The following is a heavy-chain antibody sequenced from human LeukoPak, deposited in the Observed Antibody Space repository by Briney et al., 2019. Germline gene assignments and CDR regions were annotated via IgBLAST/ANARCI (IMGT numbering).Heavy chain of an antibody. CDR1: GFTFSCYE. V-gene: IGHV3-48*03. Sequence: PGGSLRLFCAASGFTFSCYEMNWVRQAPGKGLGWVAYISTSGRTIYYADSVKGRFTIFRDNAKNSLYLQMNSLRAEDTAVYYCARVVGISTDGYFHPWGQGTLVTVSS. CDR3: ARVVGISTDGYFHP. CDR2: ISTSGRTI. D-gene: IGHD6-13*01. J-gene: IGHJ5*02.